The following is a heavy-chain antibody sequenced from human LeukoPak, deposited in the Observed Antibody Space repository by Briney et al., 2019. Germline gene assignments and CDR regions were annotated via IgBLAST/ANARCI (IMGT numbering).Heavy chain of an antibody. CDR3: AKECDDSSGYYLDY. Sequence: TGGSLRLSRAASGFTFSSCAMHWVRQAPGKGLEWVAFIRFDGNNKYYADSVKGRFTISRDNSKNTLYLQMNSLRAEDTAVYYCAKECDDSSGYYLDYWGQGTLVTVSS. J-gene: IGHJ4*02. D-gene: IGHD3-22*01. CDR1: GFTFSSCA. V-gene: IGHV3-30*02. CDR2: IRFDGNNK.